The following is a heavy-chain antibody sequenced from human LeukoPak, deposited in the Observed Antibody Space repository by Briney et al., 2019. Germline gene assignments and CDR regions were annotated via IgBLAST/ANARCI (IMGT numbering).Heavy chain of an antibody. CDR1: GYTFTGYY. V-gene: IGHV1-8*03. Sequence: GASVKVSCKASGYTFTGYYMHWVRQAPGQGLEWMGWMNPNSGNTGYAQKFQGRVTITRNTSISTAYMELSSLRSEDTAVYYCARGLYLESTVTTSYYMDVWGKGTTVTVSS. D-gene: IGHD4-11*01. CDR3: ARGLYLESTVTTSYYMDV. J-gene: IGHJ6*03. CDR2: MNPNSGNT.